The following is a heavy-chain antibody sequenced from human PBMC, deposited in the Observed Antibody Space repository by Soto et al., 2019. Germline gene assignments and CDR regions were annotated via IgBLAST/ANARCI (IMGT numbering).Heavy chain of an antibody. CDR2: INPSGGST. J-gene: IGHJ5*02. V-gene: IGHV1-46*01. D-gene: IGHD6-19*01. CDR1: GYTFTSYY. CDR3: ASSAVALDAYNWFDP. Sequence: ASVKVSCKASGYTFTSYYMHWVRQAPGQGLEWMGIINPSGGSTSYAQKFRGRVTMTRDTSTSTVYVELSSLRSEDTAVYYCASSAVALDAYNWFDPWGQGTLVTVSS.